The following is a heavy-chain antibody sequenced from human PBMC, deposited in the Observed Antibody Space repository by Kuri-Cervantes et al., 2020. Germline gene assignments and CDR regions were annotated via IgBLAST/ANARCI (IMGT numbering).Heavy chain of an antibody. CDR3: ARVFNSSGWYYYFDY. V-gene: IGHV1-69*05. D-gene: IGHD6-19*01. J-gene: IGHJ4*02. Sequence: SVKVSCKASGDTFSSYAISWVRQAPGQGLEWMGGIIPIFGTANYAQKFQGRVTITTDESTSTAYMELSSLRSEDTAVYYCARVFNSSGWYYYFDYWGQGTLVTVSS. CDR1: GDTFSSYA. CDR2: IIPIFGTA.